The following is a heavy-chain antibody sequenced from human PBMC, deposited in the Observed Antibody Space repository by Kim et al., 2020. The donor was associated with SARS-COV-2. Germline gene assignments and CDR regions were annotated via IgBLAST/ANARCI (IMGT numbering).Heavy chain of an antibody. V-gene: IGHV3-15*01. Sequence: SKTDGGPEDYAAPVKGRFAISRDDSKNSLYLQMNSLKTEDTAVYYCTTGNYWGQGTLVTVSS. J-gene: IGHJ4*02. CDR2: SKTDGGPE. CDR3: TTGNY.